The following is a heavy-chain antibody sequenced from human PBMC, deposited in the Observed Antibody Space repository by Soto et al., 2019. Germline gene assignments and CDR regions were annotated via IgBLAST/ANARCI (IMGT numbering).Heavy chain of an antibody. CDR1: GGSNSTHY. V-gene: IGHV4-59*11. CDR3: ARSTVRHAFDI. J-gene: IGHJ3*02. CDR2: VHDSGDT. Sequence: PSETLSLTCTVSGGSNSTHYWNWIRQPPGKGLEWIGHVHDSGDTNYNPSLRSRGISISLDTSKKQFSLKQSYVTAAATAVYFCARSTVRHAFDIWGQGTLGTVSS. D-gene: IGHD4-4*01.